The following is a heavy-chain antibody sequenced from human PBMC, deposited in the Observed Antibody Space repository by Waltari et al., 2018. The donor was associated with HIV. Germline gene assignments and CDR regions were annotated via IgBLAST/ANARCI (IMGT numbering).Heavy chain of an antibody. CDR3: ARGSPTLQFYDDFSGYLDAFDV. V-gene: IGHV4-34*01. J-gene: IGHJ3*01. CDR1: GGSFSAYY. Sequence: QVQLQQWGAGLLKPSETLSLTCAVSGGSFSAYYWSWIRQTPGKGLEWIGEIKQSGNIHQSPSHKSRLTISVDPSKNQFSLKMTSMTAADTAVYYCARGSPTLQFYDDFSGYLDAFDVWATGPWSPSLQ. CDR2: IKQSGNI. D-gene: IGHD3-22*01.